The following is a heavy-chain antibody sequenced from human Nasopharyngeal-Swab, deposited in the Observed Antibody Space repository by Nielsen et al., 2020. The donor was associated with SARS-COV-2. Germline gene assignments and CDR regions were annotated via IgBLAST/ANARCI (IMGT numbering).Heavy chain of an antibody. CDR1: GYTFTSYG. D-gene: IGHD3-16*01. CDR2: ISVHNGYT. Sequence: ASVKVSCKTSGYTFTSYGISWVRQAPGQGLEWLGSISVHNGYTKYPRKLQGRVTMTTDTSTTTASMELRSLRSADTAVYYCARDSIAFGGPEGDYWGQGTLVTVSS. J-gene: IGHJ4*02. V-gene: IGHV1-18*01. CDR3: ARDSIAFGGPEGDY.